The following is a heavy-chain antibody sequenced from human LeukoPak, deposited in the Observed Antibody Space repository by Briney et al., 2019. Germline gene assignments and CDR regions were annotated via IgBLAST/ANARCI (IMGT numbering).Heavy chain of an antibody. CDR2: ISSSSSTI. J-gene: IGHJ3*02. CDR1: GFTFSSYE. Sequence: GGSLRLSCAASGFTFSSYEMNWVRQAPGKGLEWVSYISSSSSTIYYADSVKGRFTISRDNAKNSLYLQMNSLRAEDTAVYYCAKQLTDAFDIWGQGTMVTVSS. CDR3: AKQLTDAFDI. D-gene: IGHD5-18*01. V-gene: IGHV3-48*01.